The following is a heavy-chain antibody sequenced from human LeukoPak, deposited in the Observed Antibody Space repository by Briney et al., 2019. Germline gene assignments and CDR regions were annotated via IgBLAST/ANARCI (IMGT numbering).Heavy chain of an antibody. CDR3: ARGVYIAAAQYGY. CDR2: IYYSGTT. J-gene: IGHJ4*02. D-gene: IGHD6-13*01. CDR1: GLSFSVYY. Sequence: SETLSLTCAVYGLSFSVYYWSWLRKPPGKGLEWIGYIYYSGTTNYTPSLKSRVTISVDTSKNQFSLKLSSVTAADTAVYYCARGVYIAAAQYGYWGQGTLVTVSS. V-gene: IGHV4-59*01.